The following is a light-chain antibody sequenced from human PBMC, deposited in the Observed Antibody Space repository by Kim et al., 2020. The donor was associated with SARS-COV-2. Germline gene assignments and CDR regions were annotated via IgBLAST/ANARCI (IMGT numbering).Light chain of an antibody. Sequence: KTITITCTRNSRSIASSYVQWYPQRPGSPPTTISYEDNRRPLGVPDRFFASISTSPNAAFLTISGLKTEDEADYYCQSYDSDTYAVFGGGTKVTVL. V-gene: IGLV6-57*01. CDR3: QSYDSDTYAV. CDR1: SRSIASSY. J-gene: IGLJ2*01. CDR2: EDN.